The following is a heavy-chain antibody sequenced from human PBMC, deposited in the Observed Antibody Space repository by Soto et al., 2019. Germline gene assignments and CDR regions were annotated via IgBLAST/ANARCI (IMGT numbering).Heavy chain of an antibody. CDR1: GGSLSDDY. CDR2: INHRGSA. Sequence: SETLCLTCAVNGGSLSDDYWSWIRQSPGKGLEWLGPINHRGSAACIPSLTSRIRISIDASVNQVTMELTPVNGEDTAVYYCASSDNRHSHYGVEVWGQGTAVTVSS. CDR3: ASSDNRHSHYGVEV. J-gene: IGHJ6*02. V-gene: IGHV4-34*01.